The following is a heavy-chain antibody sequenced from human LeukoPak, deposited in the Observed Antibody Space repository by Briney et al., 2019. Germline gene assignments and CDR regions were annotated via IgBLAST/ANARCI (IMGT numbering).Heavy chain of an antibody. J-gene: IGHJ4*02. CDR1: ASTFTSYG. Sequence: ASVKVSFKASASTFTSYGISWVRQPPAQGLEWMGWLSPYNGNKNYAQKFQGRVTMTTDLSTSTAYMEVRSLRSDDTAVYHCARDGTWGRYHYDSTGNDYYFDYWGQGTLVTVSS. CDR3: ARDGTWGRYHYDSTGNDYYFDY. CDR2: LSPYNGNK. V-gene: IGHV1-18*01. D-gene: IGHD3-22*01.